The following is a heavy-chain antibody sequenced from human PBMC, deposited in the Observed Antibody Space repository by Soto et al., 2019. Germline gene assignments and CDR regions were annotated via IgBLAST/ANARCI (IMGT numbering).Heavy chain of an antibody. V-gene: IGHV1-69*13. CDR1: GGTFSSYA. J-gene: IGHJ6*04. Sequence: ASVKVSCKASGGTFSSYAISWVRQAPGQGLEWMGGIIPIFGTANYAQKFQGRVTITADESTSTAYMELSSLRSEDTAVYYCARVREGDPRNYYHYGMDVWGKGTTVPVDS. D-gene: IGHD1-26*01. CDR3: ARVREGDPRNYYHYGMDV. CDR2: IIPIFGTA.